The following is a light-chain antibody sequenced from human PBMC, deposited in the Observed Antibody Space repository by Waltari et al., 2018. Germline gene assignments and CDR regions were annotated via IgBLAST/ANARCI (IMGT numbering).Light chain of an antibody. J-gene: IGKJ4*01. Sequence: EIVLTQSPATLSLSPGERASLSCRASQSVDTYLAWYQQKPGQAPRLLIYDASNRATGIPARFSGSGSGTDFTLTISSLESEDFAVYYCRQRSNWVTFGGGTKVEIK. V-gene: IGKV3-11*01. CDR2: DAS. CDR3: RQRSNWVT. CDR1: QSVDTY.